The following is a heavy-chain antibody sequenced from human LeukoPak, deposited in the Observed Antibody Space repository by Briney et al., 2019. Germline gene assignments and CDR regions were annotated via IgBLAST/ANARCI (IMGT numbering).Heavy chain of an antibody. D-gene: IGHD6-19*01. Sequence: GASVKVSCRASGYTFTGYYLHWVRQAPGQGLEWMGWIHPNSGGTNYAQKFQGRVTMTRDTSISTAYMELSSLRSDDTAVYFCARLASVPGWGQGTLVTVSS. V-gene: IGHV1-2*02. CDR1: GYTFTGYY. CDR3: ARLASVPG. CDR2: IHPNSGGT. J-gene: IGHJ1*01.